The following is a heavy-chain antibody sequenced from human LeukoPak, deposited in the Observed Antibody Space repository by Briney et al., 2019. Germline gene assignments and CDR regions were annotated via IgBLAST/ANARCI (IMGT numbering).Heavy chain of an antibody. V-gene: IGHV3-23*01. D-gene: IGHD2-15*01. CDR2: ISGSGGST. J-gene: IGHJ4*02. CDR3: AKVPLYCSGGSCMDFDY. CDR1: GFTFSSYA. Sequence: GGSLRLSCAASGFTFSSYAMSWVGQAPGKGLEWVSAISGSGGSTYYADSVKGRFTISRDNSKNTLYLQMNSLRAEDTAVYYCAKVPLYCSGGSCMDFDYWGQGTLVTVSS.